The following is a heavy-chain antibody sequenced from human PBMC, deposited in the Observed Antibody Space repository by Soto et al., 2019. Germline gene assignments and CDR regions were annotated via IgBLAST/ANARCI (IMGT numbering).Heavy chain of an antibody. J-gene: IGHJ6*03. Sequence: EVQLVESGGGLVQPGGSLKLSCAASGFTFSGSDMHWVRQASGKGLEWVGRIRSKANNYETAYGGTVKGRFTISREDSKKTAYLQINSLKTEDTAVYYCSRQASDFWSGKPQYYMDVWGKGTTVPVSS. V-gene: IGHV3-73*01. D-gene: IGHD3-3*01. CDR3: SRQASDFWSGKPQYYMDV. CDR1: GFTFSGSD. CDR2: IRSKANNYET.